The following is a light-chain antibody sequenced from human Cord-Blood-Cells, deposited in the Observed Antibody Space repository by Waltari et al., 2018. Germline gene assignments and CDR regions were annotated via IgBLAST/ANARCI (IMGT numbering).Light chain of an antibody. CDR3: QAGDMSTGV. CDR1: KLGDKY. V-gene: IGLV3-1*01. J-gene: IGLJ2*01. CDR2: QDS. Sequence: SYELPQPPSVSVSPGQTASITCSGDKLGDKYACWYQQKPGQSPVLVIYQDSKRPSGIRARFSGSNAGNTVALSVIGTQAVDESDCECQAGDMSTGVFGGGTKLTVL.